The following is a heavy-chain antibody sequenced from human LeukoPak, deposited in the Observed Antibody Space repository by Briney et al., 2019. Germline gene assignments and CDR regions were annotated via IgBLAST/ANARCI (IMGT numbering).Heavy chain of an antibody. V-gene: IGHV1-69*13. Sequence: GASVKVSCKASGYTFTSYGISWVRQAPGQGLEWMGGIIPSFGTANYAQKFQGRVTITADESTSTAYMELSSLRSEDTAVYYCSLGYCSSTSCYGIHYYYYYGMDVWGQGTTVTVSS. D-gene: IGHD2-2*01. J-gene: IGHJ6*02. CDR3: SLGYCSSTSCYGIHYYYYYGMDV. CDR2: IIPSFGTA. CDR1: GYTFTSYG.